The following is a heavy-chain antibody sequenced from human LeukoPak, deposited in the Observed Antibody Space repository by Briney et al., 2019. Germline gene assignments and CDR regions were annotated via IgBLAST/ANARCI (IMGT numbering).Heavy chain of an antibody. J-gene: IGHJ4*02. CDR1: GYTFTSYG. CDR3: VRGEYYYDSSGSDY. D-gene: IGHD3-22*01. Sequence: ASVKVSCKASGYTFTSYGISWVRQAPGQGLEGMGWISAYNGNTNYAQKLQGRVTMTRNTSISTAYMELSSLRSEDTAVYYCVRGEYYYDSSGSDYWGQGTLVTVSS. CDR2: ISAYNGNT. V-gene: IGHV1-18*01.